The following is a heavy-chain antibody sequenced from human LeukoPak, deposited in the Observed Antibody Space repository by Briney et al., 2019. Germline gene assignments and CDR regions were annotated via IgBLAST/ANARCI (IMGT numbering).Heavy chain of an antibody. J-gene: IGHJ4*02. D-gene: IGHD2-15*01. CDR2: IKSKTDGGTI. CDR1: GFTFSAAW. CDR3: TTEGYCSGGSRYSFDY. Sequence: PGGSLRLSCAASGFTFSAAWLSGVRQAPRRGLEWVGRIKSKTDGGTIDYAAPVKGRFTISRDDSKNTLYLQMNSLKTEDTAVYYCTTEGYCSGGSRYSFDYWGQGTLVTVSS. V-gene: IGHV3-15*01.